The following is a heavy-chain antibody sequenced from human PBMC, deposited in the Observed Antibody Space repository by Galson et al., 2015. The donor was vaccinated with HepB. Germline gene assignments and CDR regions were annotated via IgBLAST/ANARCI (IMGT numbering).Heavy chain of an antibody. CDR3: ARADQSCSGGVCYGFNAFDI. Sequence: SVKVSCKASGYTFISYDISWVRQAPGQGPEWMGWISAYNGNTNYAPKLQGRVTMTTDTSTSTADMDLRSLRSDDTAMYYCARADQSCSGGVCYGFNAFDIWGQWTMVTVSS. J-gene: IGHJ3*02. V-gene: IGHV1-18*01. CDR2: ISAYNGNT. CDR1: GYTFISYD. D-gene: IGHD2-8*02.